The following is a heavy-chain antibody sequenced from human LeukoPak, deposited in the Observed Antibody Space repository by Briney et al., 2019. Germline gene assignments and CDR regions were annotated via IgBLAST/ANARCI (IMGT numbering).Heavy chain of an antibody. J-gene: IGHJ6*03. V-gene: IGHV3-23*01. CDR3: AKDPKGYYYMDV. CDR1: GFTFSSYS. Sequence: GGSLRLSCAASGFTFSSYSMSWVRQAPGKGLEWVSAISGSGGSTYYADSVKGRFTISRDNSKNTLYLQMNSLRAEDTAVYYCAKDPKGYYYMDVWGKGTTVTISS. CDR2: ISGSGGST.